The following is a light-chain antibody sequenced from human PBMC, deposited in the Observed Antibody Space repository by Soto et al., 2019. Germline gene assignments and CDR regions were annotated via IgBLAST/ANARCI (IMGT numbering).Light chain of an antibody. CDR1: LSVTSY. CDR2: DAS. CDR3: QQRSNWPRT. J-gene: IGKJ1*01. Sequence: EIVLTQSPATLSLSPGERATLSYRASLSVTSYLAWYQQKPGQAPRLLIYDASNRATGVPPRFSGSGSGTDFTLTISSLEPEDFAVYYCQQRSNWPRTFGQGTKVEIK. V-gene: IGKV3-11*01.